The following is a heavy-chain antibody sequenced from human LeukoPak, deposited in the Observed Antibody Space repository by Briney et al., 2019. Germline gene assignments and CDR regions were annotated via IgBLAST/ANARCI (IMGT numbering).Heavy chain of an antibody. D-gene: IGHD6-13*01. Sequence: GGSLRLSCAASGFTFSSYSMNWVRQAPGKGLELVSSITSSSSYIYYADSVKGRFTISRDNAKNSLYLQMNSLRAEDTAVYYCASVSAAGTLFDYWGQGTLVTVSS. CDR1: GFTFSSYS. CDR3: ASVSAAGTLFDY. CDR2: ITSSSSYI. J-gene: IGHJ4*02. V-gene: IGHV3-21*06.